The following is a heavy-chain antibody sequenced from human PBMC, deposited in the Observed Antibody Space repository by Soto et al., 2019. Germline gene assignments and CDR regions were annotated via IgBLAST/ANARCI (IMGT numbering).Heavy chain of an antibody. J-gene: IGHJ5*02. D-gene: IGHD6-6*01. Sequence: GGSLRLSCAASGFTFSSYAMSWVRQAPGKGLEWVSAISGSGGSTYYADSVKGRFNISRDNSKNTLYLQMNSLRAEDTAVYYCANCGHRPPWFDPWGQGTLVTVSS. V-gene: IGHV3-23*01. CDR2: ISGSGGST. CDR3: ANCGHRPPWFDP. CDR1: GFTFSSYA.